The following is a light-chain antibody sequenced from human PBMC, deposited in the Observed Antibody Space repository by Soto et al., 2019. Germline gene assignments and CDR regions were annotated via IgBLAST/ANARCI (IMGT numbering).Light chain of an antibody. CDR3: MQRIEFPIT. Sequence: DVVMTQAPLSLSVTPVEPASMSCRSSQSLLYSDDGNTYVDWYLQRPGQSPQLLIYTLSSQASVGPDRFSGGGSRTDLTLKLSMVEAEDVGVYDCMQRIEFPITFGQGTRLEV. CDR2: TLS. V-gene: IGKV2-40*01. CDR1: QSLLYSDDGNTY. J-gene: IGKJ5*01.